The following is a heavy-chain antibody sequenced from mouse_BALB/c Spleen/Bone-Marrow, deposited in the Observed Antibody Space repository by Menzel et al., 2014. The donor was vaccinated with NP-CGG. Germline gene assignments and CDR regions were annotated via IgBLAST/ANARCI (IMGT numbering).Heavy chain of an antibody. Sequence: VMLVESGPGLVQPSQSLSITCTVSGFSLTSYGVHWVRQSPGKGLEWLGVIWSGGSTDYNAAFISRLSISKDNSKSQVFFKMNSLQANDTAIYYCARNYYGSSYWYFDVCGAGTTVNVSS. CDR3: ARNYYGSSYWYFDV. J-gene: IGHJ1*01. CDR1: GFSLTSYG. D-gene: IGHD1-1*01. V-gene: IGHV2-2*02. CDR2: IWSGGST.